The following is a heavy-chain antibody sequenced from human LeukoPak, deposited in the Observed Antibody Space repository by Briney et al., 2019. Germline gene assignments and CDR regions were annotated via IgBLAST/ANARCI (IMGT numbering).Heavy chain of an antibody. CDR3: ARGGRYSGSYPYYFDY. CDR2: IGAYNGNT. Sequence: ASVKVSCKASGYTFTSYGISWVRQAPGQGLEWMGWIGAYNGNTDYAQKLQGRVTMTTDTSTSTAYMELRSLRSDDTAVYYCARGGRYSGSYPYYFDYWGQGTLVTVSS. D-gene: IGHD1-26*01. CDR1: GYTFTSYG. V-gene: IGHV1-18*01. J-gene: IGHJ4*02.